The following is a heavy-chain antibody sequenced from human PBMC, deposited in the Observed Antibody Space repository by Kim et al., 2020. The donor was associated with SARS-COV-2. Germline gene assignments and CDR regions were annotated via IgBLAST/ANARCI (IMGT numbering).Heavy chain of an antibody. D-gene: IGHD3-10*01. CDR1: GFTFSSYG. Sequence: GGSLRLSCAASGFTFSSYGMHWVRQAPGKGLEWVAVISYDGSNKYYADSVKGRFTISRDNSKNTLYLQMNSLRAEDTAVYYCAKGGVAGSGGFDYWGQGTLVTVSS. CDR2: ISYDGSNK. J-gene: IGHJ4*02. CDR3: AKGGVAGSGGFDY. V-gene: IGHV3-30*18.